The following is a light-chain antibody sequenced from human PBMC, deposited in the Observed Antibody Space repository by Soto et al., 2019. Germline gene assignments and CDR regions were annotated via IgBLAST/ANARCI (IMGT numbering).Light chain of an antibody. Sequence: DIQMTQSPSTLSASVGDRVTITCRASQRINSWLAWYQQKAGKAPKVLIYDASSLESGVPSRFSGSGSGTEFTLTISSLKPDDFATYYCQQYQSYSRTFGQGTKVDIK. V-gene: IGKV1-5*01. J-gene: IGKJ1*01. CDR3: QQYQSYSRT. CDR1: QRINSW. CDR2: DAS.